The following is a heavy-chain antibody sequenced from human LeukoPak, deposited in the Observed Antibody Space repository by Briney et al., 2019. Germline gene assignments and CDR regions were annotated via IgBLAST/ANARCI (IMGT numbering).Heavy chain of an antibody. CDR1: GGPFSGYY. V-gene: IGHV4-34*01. Sequence: ASETLSLTCDVLGGPFSGYYWSWIRQPPGRRLEWIGEISQFGSTDYNPSLKSRVTISVDTSRGRFSLKVTSVTAADTAVYYCARANNSSWHNWGQGTLVTVSA. CDR3: ARANNSSWHN. J-gene: IGHJ4*02. CDR2: ISQFGST. D-gene: IGHD6-13*01.